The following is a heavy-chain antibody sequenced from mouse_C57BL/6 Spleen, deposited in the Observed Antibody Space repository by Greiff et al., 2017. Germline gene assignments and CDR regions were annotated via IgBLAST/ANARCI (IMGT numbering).Heavy chain of an antibody. CDR3: ATHSSRPAGFAY. J-gene: IGHJ3*01. CDR2: IHPNSGST. Sequence: VKLQQSGAELVKPGASVKLSCTASGFTFTSYWMHWVKQRPGQGLEWIGMIHPNSGSTNYTEKFQSKDTLTVDKSSSTASMQLSSLTSEDAAVYCCATHSSRPAGFAYWGQGTLVTVSA. V-gene: IGHV1-64*01. CDR1: GFTFTSYW. D-gene: IGHD3-1*01.